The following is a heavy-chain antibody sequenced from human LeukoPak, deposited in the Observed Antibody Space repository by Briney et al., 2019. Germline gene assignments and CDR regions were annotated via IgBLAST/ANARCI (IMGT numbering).Heavy chain of an antibody. CDR2: IYSGGST. Sequence: GGSLRLSCAASGFTVSSNYMSWVRQAPGKGLEWVSVIYSGGSTYYADSVEGRFTISRDNSKNTLYLQMNSLRAEDTAVYYCARDGGSRVPAAIWGQGTLVTVSS. D-gene: IGHD2-2*01. V-gene: IGHV3-66*01. CDR1: GFTVSSNY. J-gene: IGHJ4*02. CDR3: ARDGGSRVPAAI.